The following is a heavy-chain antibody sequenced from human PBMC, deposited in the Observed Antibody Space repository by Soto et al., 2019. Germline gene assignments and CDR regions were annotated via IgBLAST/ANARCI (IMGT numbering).Heavy chain of an antibody. Sequence: GSLRLSCAASGFTFSSYGMHWVRQAPGKGLEWVAVISYDGSNKYYADSVKGRFTISRDNSKNTLYLQMNSLRAEDTAVYYCAKDQQWLVQNYDYGKVVWGQAPRATDSS. CDR2: ISYDGSNK. J-gene: IGHJ6*02. V-gene: IGHV3-30*18. D-gene: IGHD6-19*01. CDR3: AKDQQWLVQNYDYGKVV. CDR1: GFTFSSYG.